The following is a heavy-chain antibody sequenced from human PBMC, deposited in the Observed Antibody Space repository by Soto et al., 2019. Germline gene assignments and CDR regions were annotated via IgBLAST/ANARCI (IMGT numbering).Heavy chain of an antibody. CDR2: IYYSGST. V-gene: IGHV4-30-4*01. CDR1: GGSIRGGDYY. J-gene: IGHJ4*02. Sequence: ELDPPVPREGTPSETLSLTCTVSGGSIRGGDYYWSWIRQPPGKGLESIGYIYYSGSTYYTPSLNGRFTIPVDTSKNQFSLKLSSVTAAEAAVFYCASPLRGVPPFDYWGQGTLVTV. CDR3: ASPLRGVPPFDY. D-gene: IGHD3-10*01.